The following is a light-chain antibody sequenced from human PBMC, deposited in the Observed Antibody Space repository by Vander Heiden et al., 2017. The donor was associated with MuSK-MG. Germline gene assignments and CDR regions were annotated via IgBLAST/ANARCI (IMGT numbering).Light chain of an antibody. CDR3: TSYTSSNTWV. V-gene: IGLV2-14*03. Sequence: QSALTQPASVSGSPGQSITISCTGTSSDIGNYNYVSWYQQHPGKVPKLLIYDVTDRPSGVSSRFAGSKSGNTASLAISGLQAEDEADYYCTSYTSSNTWVFGGGTKLTVL. CDR1: SSDIGNYNY. CDR2: DVT. J-gene: IGLJ3*02.